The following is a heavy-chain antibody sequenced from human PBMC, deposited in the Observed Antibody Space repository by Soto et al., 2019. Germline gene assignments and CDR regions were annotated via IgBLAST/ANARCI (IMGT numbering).Heavy chain of an antibody. Sequence: EVQLLESGGGLVQPGGSLRLSCAASGFTFSSYAMSWVRQAPGKGLEWVSAISGSGGSTYYADSVKGRFTISRDNSKNTLYLQMNSLRDKDTAVYYCATGRGLYYYYGMDVWGQGTTVTVSS. V-gene: IGHV3-23*01. J-gene: IGHJ6*02. CDR1: GFTFSSYA. CDR2: ISGSGGST. D-gene: IGHD3-10*01. CDR3: ATGRGLYYYYGMDV.